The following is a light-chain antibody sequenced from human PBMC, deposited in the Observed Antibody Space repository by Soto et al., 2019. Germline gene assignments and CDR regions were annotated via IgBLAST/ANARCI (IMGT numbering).Light chain of an antibody. J-gene: IGKJ2*01. Sequence: DIQMTQSPSTLSPSVGYRVTITCRASQSISNLLACYQKKRGKAPKLLIFDACWWESGVPSRFSGSGSGTVFTLTISSLQPDDFASYYCQQYNSPYTFGQGTKVDIK. CDR3: QQYNSPYT. V-gene: IGKV1-5*01. CDR1: QSISNL. CDR2: DAC.